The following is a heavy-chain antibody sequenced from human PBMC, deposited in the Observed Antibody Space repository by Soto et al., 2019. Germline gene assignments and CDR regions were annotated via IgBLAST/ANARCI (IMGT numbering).Heavy chain of an antibody. CDR2: ISSSGSTI. Sequence: GGSLRLSCAASGVTFSDYYMSWIRQAPGKGLEGVSYISSSGSTIYYSDSVKGRFTISRDNAKNSLYLQMNSLIAEDTAVYYCASMHYYYYYMDVWGKGTTVTVSS. CDR1: GVTFSDYY. V-gene: IGHV3-11*01. CDR3: ASMHYYYYYMDV. J-gene: IGHJ6*03. D-gene: IGHD2-2*01.